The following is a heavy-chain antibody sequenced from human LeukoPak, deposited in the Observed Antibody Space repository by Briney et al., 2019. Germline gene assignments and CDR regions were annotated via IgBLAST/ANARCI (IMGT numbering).Heavy chain of an antibody. V-gene: IGHV4-39*01. D-gene: IGHD7-27*01. CDR1: GGSISSSSYY. CDR3: AGRRGTGEPYFDY. J-gene: IGHJ4*02. CDR2: IYYSGST. Sequence: SETLSLTCTVSGGSISSSSYYWGWIRQPPGKGLEWIGSIYYSGSTYYNPSLKSRVTISVDTSKNQFSLKLSSVTAADTAVYYCAGRRGTGEPYFDYWGQGPLVTVSS.